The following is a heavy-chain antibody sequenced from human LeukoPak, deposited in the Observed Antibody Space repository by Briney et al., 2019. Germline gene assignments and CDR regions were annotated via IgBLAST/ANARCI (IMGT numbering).Heavy chain of an antibody. Sequence: ETLSLTCTVSGGSINRYYWSWVRQPAGKGLEWIGRIYSTGSTNYNPSLMRGGNMSVATSKNHFSLKLNSVTAADTAVYYCARHLGAQSLIAFDIWGQGTMVTVSS. CDR2: IYSTGST. D-gene: IGHD3-16*01. J-gene: IGHJ3*02. CDR3: ARHLGAQSLIAFDI. V-gene: IGHV4-4*07. CDR1: GGSINRYY.